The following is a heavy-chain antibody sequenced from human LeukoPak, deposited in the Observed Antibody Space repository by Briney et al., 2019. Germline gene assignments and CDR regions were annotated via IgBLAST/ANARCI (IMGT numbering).Heavy chain of an antibody. J-gene: IGHJ3*02. CDR2: ISSSGSTI. D-gene: IGHD4-17*01. CDR3: ARDYGDAFDI. V-gene: IGHV3-48*03. Sequence: GGSLRLSCAASGFTFSSYEMNWVRQAPGKGLEWVPYISSSGSTIYYADSVKGRFTISRDNAKNSLYLQMNSLRAEDTAVYYCARDYGDAFDIWGQGTMVTVSS. CDR1: GFTFSSYE.